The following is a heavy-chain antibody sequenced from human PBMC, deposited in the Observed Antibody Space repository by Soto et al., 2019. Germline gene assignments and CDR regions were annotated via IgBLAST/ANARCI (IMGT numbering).Heavy chain of an antibody. J-gene: IGHJ4*02. V-gene: IGHV4-31*03. CDR3: ARGLSSGQNLVPWDY. Sequence: SETLCLTCTVSGGSISSGGYYWSWIRQHPGKGLEWIGYIYYSGSTYYNPSLKSRVTISVDTSKNQFSLKMSSVTATDTAVDYCARGLSSGQNLVPWDYWGQGTLVTVS. D-gene: IGHD3-22*01. CDR1: GGSISSGGYY. CDR2: IYYSGST.